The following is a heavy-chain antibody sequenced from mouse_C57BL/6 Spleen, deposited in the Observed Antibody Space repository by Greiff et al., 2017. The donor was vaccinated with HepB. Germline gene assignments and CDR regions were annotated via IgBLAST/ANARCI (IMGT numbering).Heavy chain of an antibody. V-gene: IGHV1-82*01. J-gene: IGHJ4*01. CDR1: GYAFSSSW. Sequence: QVQLQQSGPELVKPGASVKISCKASGYAFSSSWMNWVKQRPGKGLEWIGRLYPGDGDTNYNGKFKGKATLTADKSSSPAYMQLSSLTSEDSAVYFGASGNYAMDYWGQGTSVTVSS. CDR3: ASGNYAMDY. D-gene: IGHD4-1*01. CDR2: LYPGDGDT.